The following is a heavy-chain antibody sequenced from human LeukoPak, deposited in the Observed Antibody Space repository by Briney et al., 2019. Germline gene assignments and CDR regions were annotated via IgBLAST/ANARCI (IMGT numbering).Heavy chain of an antibody. CDR2: IRYDGSIK. J-gene: IGHJ3*02. V-gene: IGHV3-30*02. CDR1: GFTFSNYG. Sequence: GGSLRLSCAASGFTFSNYGIHWVRQAPGKGLEWVTFIRYDGSIKYYADSVKGRFTIFRDNSKNTLHLQMNSLRAEDTAVYYCAKDISRTSFDAFDIWGQGTMVTVSS. D-gene: IGHD2-2*01. CDR3: AKDISRTSFDAFDI.